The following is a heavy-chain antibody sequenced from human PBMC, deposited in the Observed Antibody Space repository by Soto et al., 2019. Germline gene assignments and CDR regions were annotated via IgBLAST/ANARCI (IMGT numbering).Heavy chain of an antibody. CDR2: TGSGTGPG. D-gene: IGHD2-15*01. J-gene: IGHJ4*02. Sequence: SVKVSCKASGGSLSTNPISWVRQAPGQGLEWMGGTGSGTGPGNHAQKFQGRLTVTADKSTSTVYMELTNLSSEDTAVYYCARRDSGGFYRFFGSWGQGTLVTVSS. CDR3: ARRDSGGFYRFFGS. CDR1: GGSLSTNP. V-gene: IGHV1-69*06.